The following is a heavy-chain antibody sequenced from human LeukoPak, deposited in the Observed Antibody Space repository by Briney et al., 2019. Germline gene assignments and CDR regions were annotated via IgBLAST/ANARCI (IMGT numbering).Heavy chain of an antibody. CDR1: GFTFSNSW. CDR3: ARVGPIGLGIAFDI. J-gene: IGHJ3*02. CDR2: ISWNSGSI. Sequence: GGSLRLSCAASGFTFSNSWVSWVRQAPGKGLEWVSGISWNSGSIGYADSVKGRFTISRDNAKNSLYLQMNSLRAEDTAVYYCARVGPIGLGIAFDIWGQGTMVTVSS. D-gene: IGHD7-27*01. V-gene: IGHV3-20*04.